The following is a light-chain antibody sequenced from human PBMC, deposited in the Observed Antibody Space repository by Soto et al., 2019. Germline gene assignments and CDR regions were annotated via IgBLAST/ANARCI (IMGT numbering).Light chain of an antibody. CDR2: DVS. CDR3: SSYTSTSTRV. Sequence: QSVLTQPASVSGSPGQSITISCTGTSGDVGGYNYVSWYQQHPGKAPKLMIYDVSNRPSGVSNHFSGSKSGNTASLTISGLQAEDEADYYCSSYTSTSTRVFGGGTKLTVL. V-gene: IGLV2-14*01. J-gene: IGLJ3*02. CDR1: SGDVGGYNY.